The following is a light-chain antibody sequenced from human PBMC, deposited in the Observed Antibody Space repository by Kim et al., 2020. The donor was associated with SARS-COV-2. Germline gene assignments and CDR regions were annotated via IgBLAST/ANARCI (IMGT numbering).Light chain of an antibody. J-gene: IGKJ2*01. V-gene: IGKV3-20*01. Sequence: FSPGERATLSCRASQSVITKYLAWYQQKPGQAPRLLIYGASRRASGIPDRFSGSGSGTDFTLTISRLDPEDFAVYYCQQYGSSPYTFGQGTKLEI. CDR2: GAS. CDR1: QSVITKY. CDR3: QQYGSSPYT.